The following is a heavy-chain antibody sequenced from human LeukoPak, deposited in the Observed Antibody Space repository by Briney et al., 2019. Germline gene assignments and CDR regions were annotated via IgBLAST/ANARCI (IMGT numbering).Heavy chain of an antibody. CDR1: GGSFSGYY. J-gene: IGHJ4*02. Sequence: SETLSLICAVYGGSFSGYYWSWIRQPPGKGLEWIGEINHSGSTNYNPSLKSRVTISVDTSKNQFSLKLSSVTAADTAVYYCAREHTGASFDYWGQGTLVTVSS. D-gene: IGHD3-10*01. CDR3: AREHTGASFDY. V-gene: IGHV4-34*01. CDR2: INHSGST.